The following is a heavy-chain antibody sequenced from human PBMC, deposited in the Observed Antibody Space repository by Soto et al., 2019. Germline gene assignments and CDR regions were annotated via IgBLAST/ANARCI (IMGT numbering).Heavy chain of an antibody. V-gene: IGHV3-9*01. CDR3: AKSGEYQLLISTLDY. CDR2: ISWNSGSI. CDR1: GFTFDDYA. D-gene: IGHD2-2*01. Sequence: SGGSLRLSCAASGFTFDDYAMHWVRQAPGKGLEWVSGISWNSGSIGYADSVKGRFTISRDNAKNSLYLQMNSLRAEDTALYYCAKSGEYQLLISTLDYWGQGTLVTVSS. J-gene: IGHJ4*02.